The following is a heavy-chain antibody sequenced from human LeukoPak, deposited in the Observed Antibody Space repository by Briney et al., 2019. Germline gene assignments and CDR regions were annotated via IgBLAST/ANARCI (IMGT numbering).Heavy chain of an antibody. J-gene: IGHJ6*02. Sequence: GGSLRLSCAASGFTFDDYAMHWVRQAPGKGLEWVSGISWNSGSIGYADSVKGRFTISRDNAKNSLYLQMNSLRAEDTAVYYCARSPWVRGVIIFGMDVWGQGTTVTVSS. V-gene: IGHV3-9*01. CDR2: ISWNSGSI. D-gene: IGHD3-10*01. CDR3: ARSPWVRGVIIFGMDV. CDR1: GFTFDDYA.